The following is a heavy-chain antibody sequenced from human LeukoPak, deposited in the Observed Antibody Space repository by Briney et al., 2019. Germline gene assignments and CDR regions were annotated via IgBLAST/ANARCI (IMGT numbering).Heavy chain of an antibody. J-gene: IGHJ5*02. Sequence: ASVKVSCKASGYTFTSYDINWVRQATGQGLEWMGWMNPNSGNTGYAQKFQGRVTMTRNTSISTAYMELSSLRSEDTAVYYCARGRVGVARYYPNWFDPWGQGTLVTVSS. CDR2: MNPNSGNT. V-gene: IGHV1-8*01. CDR1: GYTFTSYD. CDR3: ARGRVGVARYYPNWFDP. D-gene: IGHD3-3*01.